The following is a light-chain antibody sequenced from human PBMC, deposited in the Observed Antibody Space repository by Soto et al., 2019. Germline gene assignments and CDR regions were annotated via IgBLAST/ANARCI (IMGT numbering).Light chain of an antibody. CDR2: GTS. V-gene: IGKV3-15*01. CDR3: QQYSDWPRT. Sequence: EILMTQSPATLPVSPGERATLSCRASQSVSANLAWYQHKPGQAPRLLIYGTSTRATGIAARFSGSGSGTHFILYTSSLQSEDFADDDGQQYSDWPRTFGQGTKVENK. J-gene: IGKJ1*01. CDR1: QSVSAN.